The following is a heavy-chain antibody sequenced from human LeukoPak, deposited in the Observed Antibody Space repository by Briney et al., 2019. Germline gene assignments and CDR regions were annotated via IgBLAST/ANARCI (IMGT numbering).Heavy chain of an antibody. J-gene: IGHJ5*02. CDR3: ARDSMFATNWYDP. D-gene: IGHD2-8*01. CDR2: ISKSGST. CDR1: GISISSSY. Sequence: SETLSLTCTVSGISISSSYWNWIRQPPGKGLEWIGYISKSGSTLYNPSLKRRLSISIDMAKNLFSLKLSSVTAADTAVYYCARDSMFATNWYDPWGQGTLVTVSS. V-gene: IGHV4-59*01.